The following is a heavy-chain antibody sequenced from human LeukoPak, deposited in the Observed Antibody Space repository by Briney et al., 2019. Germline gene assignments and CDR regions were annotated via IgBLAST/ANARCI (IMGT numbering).Heavy chain of an antibody. D-gene: IGHD6-13*01. Sequence: TPSQTLSLTCTVSGGSISSGSYYWSWIRQPAGKGLEWIGRIYTSGSTNYNPSLKSRVTISVDTSKNQFSLKLSSVTAADTAVYHCARGTSSWYAYNWFDPWGQGTLVTVSS. J-gene: IGHJ5*02. V-gene: IGHV4-61*02. CDR1: GGSISSGSYY. CDR2: IYTSGST. CDR3: ARGTSSWYAYNWFDP.